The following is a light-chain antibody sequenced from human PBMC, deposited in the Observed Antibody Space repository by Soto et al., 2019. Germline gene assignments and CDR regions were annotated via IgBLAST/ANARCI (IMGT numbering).Light chain of an antibody. J-gene: IGKJ5*01. Sequence: IDLTQSPVTLSLSPGERATLSCRASQSVSSSYLAWYQQKPGQAPRLLIYGASSRATGIPDRFSGSGSGTDFTLTISRLEPEDFAVYYCQQYYGSPGITFGQGTRLEI. CDR1: QSVSSSY. V-gene: IGKV3-20*01. CDR3: QQYYGSPGIT. CDR2: GAS.